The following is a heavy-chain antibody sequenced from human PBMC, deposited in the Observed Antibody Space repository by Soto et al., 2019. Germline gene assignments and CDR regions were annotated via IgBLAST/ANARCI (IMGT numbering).Heavy chain of an antibody. V-gene: IGHV1-2*04. CDR1: GYTFTGYY. J-gene: IGHJ3*01. D-gene: IGHD5-12*01. Sequence: ASVKVSCKASGYTFTGYYMHWVRQAPGQGLEWMGWINPNSGGTNYAQKFQGWVTMTRDTSISTAYMELGRLRSEDTAVYFCARAPNLFRLKIGYEDAFNFWGQGTMVTVSS. CDR3: ARAPNLFRLKIGYEDAFNF. CDR2: INPNSGGT.